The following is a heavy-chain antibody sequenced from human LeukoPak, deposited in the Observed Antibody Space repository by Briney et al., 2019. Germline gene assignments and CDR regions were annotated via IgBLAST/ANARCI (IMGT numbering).Heavy chain of an antibody. CDR1: GFTVSSNY. CDR3: AREGWFDP. V-gene: IGHV3-21*01. J-gene: IGHJ5*02. Sequence: GGSLRLSCAASGFTVSSNYMSWVRQAPGKGLEWVSSISSSSSYIYYADSVKGRFTISRDNAKNSLYLQMNSPRAEDTAVYYCAREGWFDPWGQGTLVTVSS. CDR2: ISSSSSYI.